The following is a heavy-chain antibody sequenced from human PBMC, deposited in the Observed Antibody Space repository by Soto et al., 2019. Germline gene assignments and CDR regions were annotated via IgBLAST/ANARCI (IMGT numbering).Heavy chain of an antibody. CDR2: IYWDDDK. CDR3: ARYYFGSGLYFFDY. D-gene: IGHD3-10*01. J-gene: IGHJ4*02. CDR1: GFSLSSNGVG. Sequence: QITLKESGPTLVKPTQTLTLTCTFSGFSLSSNGVGVGWIRQPPGEALEWLTLIYWDDDKRYSPSLKTRLTITKDTSKTQVVLTMTNMDPVDTATYYCARYYFGSGLYFFDYWGQGALVTVSS. V-gene: IGHV2-5*02.